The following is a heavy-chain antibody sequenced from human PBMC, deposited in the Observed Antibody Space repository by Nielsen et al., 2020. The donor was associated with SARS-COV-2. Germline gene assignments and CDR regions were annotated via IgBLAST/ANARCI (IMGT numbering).Heavy chain of an antibody. J-gene: IGHJ4*02. Sequence: GESLKISCAASGFSFSSYGMHWVRQAPGKGLEWVAFISIDESNKYYADSVKGRFTISRDDSKNTLYLQMNSLRAEDTATYYCARVSGYYWPQDYWGQGTLVTVSS. CDR1: GFSFSSYG. D-gene: IGHD5-12*01. V-gene: IGHV3-33*08. CDR3: ARVSGYYWPQDY. CDR2: ISIDESNK.